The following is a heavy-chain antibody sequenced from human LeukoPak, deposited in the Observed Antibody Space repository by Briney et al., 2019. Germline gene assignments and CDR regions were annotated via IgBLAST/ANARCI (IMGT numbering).Heavy chain of an antibody. Sequence: GGSLRLSCAASGYTFSNAWMSWVRQAPGKGLEWVGRIKGKTDGATTDYAAPVKGRFTISRDDSKNTLYLQMNSLKTEDTAVYSRTTRPPTGMIPYYYYYYMDVWGKGTTVTVSS. CDR2: IKGKTDGATT. V-gene: IGHV3-15*01. D-gene: IGHD1-1*01. CDR3: TTRPPTGMIPYYYYYYMDV. J-gene: IGHJ6*03. CDR1: GYTFSNAW.